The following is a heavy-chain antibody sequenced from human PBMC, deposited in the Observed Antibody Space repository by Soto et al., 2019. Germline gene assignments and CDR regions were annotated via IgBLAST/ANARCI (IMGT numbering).Heavy chain of an antibody. Sequence: SATLSLTSTVPGYFLSSYYWSWIRQSPVKGLEWIGYIYYSGITNYNASLKSRVTMSIDTSKNQFSLKLNSVTAADTAVYFCARGGCSGGSCQALDYWGQGTLVTVS. CDR3: ARGGCSGGSCQALDY. CDR1: GYFLSSYY. J-gene: IGHJ4*02. V-gene: IGHV4-59*01. CDR2: IYYSGIT. D-gene: IGHD2-15*01.